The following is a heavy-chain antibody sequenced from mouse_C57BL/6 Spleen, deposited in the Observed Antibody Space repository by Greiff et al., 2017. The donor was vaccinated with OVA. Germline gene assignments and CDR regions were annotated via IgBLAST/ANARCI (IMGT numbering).Heavy chain of an antibody. CDR2: INPGSGGT. Sequence: VQLQQSGAELVRPGTSVKVSCKASGYAFTNYLIEWVKQRPGQGLEWIGVINPGSGGTNYNEKFKGKATLTADKSSSTAYMQLSRLTSEDAAVYFCARGDYGDYWGQGTTLTVSS. D-gene: IGHD1-1*01. CDR3: ARGDYGDY. V-gene: IGHV1-54*01. J-gene: IGHJ2*01. CDR1: GYAFTNYL.